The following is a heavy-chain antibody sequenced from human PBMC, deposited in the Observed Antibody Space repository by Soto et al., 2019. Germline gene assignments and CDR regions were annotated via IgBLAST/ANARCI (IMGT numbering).Heavy chain of an antibody. CDR3: AKHMDDSGYFYVEGADH. CDR1: GFTFGRYA. D-gene: IGHD3-22*01. CDR2: ISYTGANT. Sequence: PGGSLRLSCVASGFTFGRYAIHWVRQPPGRGLEWVAVISYTGANTYYVGSVRGRFTISRDNSKNTLYLQMNSLRAEDTAMYYCAKHMDDSGYFYVEGADHWGQGTLVTVSS. V-gene: IGHV3-30*17. J-gene: IGHJ4*02.